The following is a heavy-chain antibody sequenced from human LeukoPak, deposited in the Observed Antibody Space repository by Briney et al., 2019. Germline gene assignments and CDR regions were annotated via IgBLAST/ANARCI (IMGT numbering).Heavy chain of an antibody. CDR2: IYYRGST. CDR1: GGPISRGDYY. D-gene: IGHD2-21*01. J-gene: IGHJ3*02. CDR3: AAPGIAIQGNAFDI. V-gene: IGHV4-30-4*08. Sequence: SHTLSLPCTVSGGPISRGDYYWSRIRQPPAEGLERNGYIYYRGSTYYNPSLKSRVTISVDTSKNQVSLKLSSVTAADTAVYYCAAPGIAIQGNAFDIWGQGTMVTVSS.